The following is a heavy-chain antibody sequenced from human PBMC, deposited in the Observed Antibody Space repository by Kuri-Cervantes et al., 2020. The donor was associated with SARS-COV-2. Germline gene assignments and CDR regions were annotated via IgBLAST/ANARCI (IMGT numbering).Heavy chain of an antibody. V-gene: IGHV3-73*01. D-gene: IGHD1-26*01. CDR3: ARDLSLIRFDY. CDR1: GFLFSASA. Sequence: GESLKISCEVSGFLFSASAIHWVRQGSGKGLEWVGRVRGKANNYATAYAASVKGRFTISRDNSKNTLYLQMNSLRAEDTAVYYCARDLSLIRFDYWGQGTLVTVSS. J-gene: IGHJ4*02. CDR2: VRGKANNYAT.